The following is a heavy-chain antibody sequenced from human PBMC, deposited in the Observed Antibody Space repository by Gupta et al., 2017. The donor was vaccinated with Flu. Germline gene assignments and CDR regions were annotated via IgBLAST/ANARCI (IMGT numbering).Heavy chain of an antibody. Sequence: QLQLQESDPGLVKPSEPLSLTCTVSGASISNSNFYWGWIRQPPGKGLEWIGNAYYSGSTYYNPSLKGRVAMSVDTSKNQFSLKLTSVTATDTAVYYCARSPVEIRMYWYFDLWGRGTLVTVSS. D-gene: IGHD6-19*01. CDR2: AYYSGST. CDR3: ARSPVEIRMYWYFDL. V-gene: IGHV4-39*01. CDR1: GASISNSNFY. J-gene: IGHJ2*01.